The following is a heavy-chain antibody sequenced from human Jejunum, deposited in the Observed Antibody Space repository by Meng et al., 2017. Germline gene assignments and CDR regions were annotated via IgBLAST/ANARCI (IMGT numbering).Heavy chain of an antibody. J-gene: IGHJ4*02. CDR1: GFTFSSYA. Sequence: GASLKISCAASGFTFSSYAVNWVRQAPGEGLEWVSGITPSGDRPIYTDSVKGRFTVSRANSKNTVYLQMNILGDDDTDVYYCAKRYCTDCACCGFDNWGQGTLVTVSS. D-gene: IGHD2-8*01. CDR3: AKRYCTDCACCGFDN. V-gene: IGHV3-23*01. CDR2: ITPSGDRP.